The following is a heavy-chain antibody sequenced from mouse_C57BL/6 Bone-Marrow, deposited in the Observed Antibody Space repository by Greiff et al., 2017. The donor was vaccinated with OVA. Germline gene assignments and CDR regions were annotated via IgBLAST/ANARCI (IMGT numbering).Heavy chain of an antibody. D-gene: IGHD1-1*01. J-gene: IGHJ2*01. CDR2: ISTYYGDA. V-gene: IGHV1-67*01. Sequence: QVQLQQSGPELVRPGVSVKISCKGSGYTFTDYAMHWVKQSPAKSLEWIGVISTYYGDASYNQKFKDKATMTVDKSPSTAYMELARRTAEDSAVYYCARSGITTVVVDGTSGNYWGQGTTLTVSA. CDR3: ARSGITTVVVDGTSGNY. CDR1: GYTFTDYA.